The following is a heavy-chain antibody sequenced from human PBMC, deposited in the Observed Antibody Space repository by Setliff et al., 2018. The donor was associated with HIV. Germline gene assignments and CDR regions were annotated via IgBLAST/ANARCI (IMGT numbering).Heavy chain of an antibody. Sequence: ASVKVSCKAFGYTFSTNAIHWVRQAPGQRLEWMGYINAGDDNTRYSEKFQGRVTITRDTSANTAYMELSSLRSEDTAVYYCARDLGPGGGSYRMPINWFDPWGQGTLVTVS. CDR1: GYTFSTNA. V-gene: IGHV1-3*01. J-gene: IGHJ5*02. D-gene: IGHD1-26*01. CDR3: ARDLGPGGGSYRMPINWFDP. CDR2: INAGDDNT.